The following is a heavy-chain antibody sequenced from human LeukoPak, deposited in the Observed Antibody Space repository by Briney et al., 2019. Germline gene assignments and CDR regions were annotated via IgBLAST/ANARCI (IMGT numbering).Heavy chain of an antibody. D-gene: IGHD2-2*02. CDR1: GFTFGSYA. Sequence: GGSLRLSCAASGFTFGSYAMHWVRQAPGKGLEWVALISYDGSNKYYADSVKGRFTISRDNSKNTLYLQMNSLRAEDAAVYYCARDGLYCSSISCYTHYWGQGTLVTVSS. CDR2: ISYDGSNK. V-gene: IGHV3-30-3*01. J-gene: IGHJ4*02. CDR3: ARDGLYCSSISCYTHY.